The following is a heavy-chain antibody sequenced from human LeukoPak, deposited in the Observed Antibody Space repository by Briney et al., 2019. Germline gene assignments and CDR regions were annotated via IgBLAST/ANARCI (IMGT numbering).Heavy chain of an antibody. CDR2: IWYDGSNK. CDR3: ARDSDGMDV. CDR1: GFTFSSYG. Sequence: GRSLRLSCAASGFTFSSYGMHWVRQAPGKGLEWVAVIWYDGSNKYYADSVKGRFTTSRDNSKNTLYLQMNSLRAEDTAVYYCARDSDGMDVWGQGTTVTVSS. J-gene: IGHJ6*02. V-gene: IGHV3-33*01. D-gene: IGHD3-10*01.